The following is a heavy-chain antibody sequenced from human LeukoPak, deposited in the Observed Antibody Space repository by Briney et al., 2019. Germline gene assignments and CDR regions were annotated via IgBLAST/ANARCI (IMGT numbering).Heavy chain of an antibody. CDR3: ARALYSNSWYYFEY. CDR2: INWSGRST. D-gene: IGHD6-13*01. V-gene: IGHV3-20*04. CDR1: GFTFEDYG. J-gene: IGHJ4*02. Sequence: GSLRLSCTASGFTFEDYGMSWVRQAPGKGLEWVSGINWSGRSTGYADSVKGQFTISRDNAKNSLYLQMHSLRAEDTAFYYCARALYSNSWYYFEYWGQGILVTVSS.